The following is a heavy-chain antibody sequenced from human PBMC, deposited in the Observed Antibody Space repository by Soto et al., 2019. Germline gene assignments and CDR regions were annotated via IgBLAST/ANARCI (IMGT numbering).Heavy chain of an antibody. V-gene: IGHV3-23*01. CDR2: VSGGGGSS. Sequence: VGSLRLSCAASGFTFSNHAMSWVRQAPGKGLEWVSAVSGGGGSSFYADSVKGRFTISRDNSKNTVSLQMSGLRVEDTALYYCVRGLLAFFDFWGQGTPVTVSS. D-gene: IGHD3-3*02. J-gene: IGHJ4*02. CDR1: GFTFSNHA. CDR3: VRGLLAFFDF.